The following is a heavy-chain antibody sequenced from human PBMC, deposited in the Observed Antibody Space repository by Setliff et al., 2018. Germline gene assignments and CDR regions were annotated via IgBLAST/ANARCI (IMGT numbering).Heavy chain of an antibody. CDR1: GGSISSYY. V-gene: IGHV4-59*01. Sequence: ETLSLTCTVSGGSISSYYWSWIRQPPGKGLEWIGYIYYSGSTNYNPSLKSRVTISVDTSKNQFSLKLSSVTAADTAVYYCARVGADRNFYYWGQGTLVTVSS. D-gene: IGHD1-26*01. CDR2: IYYSGST. CDR3: ARVGADRNFYY. J-gene: IGHJ4*02.